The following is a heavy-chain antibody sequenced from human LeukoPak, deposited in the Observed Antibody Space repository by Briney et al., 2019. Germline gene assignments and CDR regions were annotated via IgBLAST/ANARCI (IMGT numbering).Heavy chain of an antibody. V-gene: IGHV4-34*01. CDR2: INHSGST. Sequence: SETLSLTCAAYGGSFSGYYWNWIRQPPGKGLEWIGEINHSGSTYYNPSLKSRVTISVDTSKNQFSLKLSSVTAADTAVYYCARVTTKRYFDYWGQGTLVTVSS. CDR1: GGSFSGYY. D-gene: IGHD4-17*01. J-gene: IGHJ4*02. CDR3: ARVTTKRYFDY.